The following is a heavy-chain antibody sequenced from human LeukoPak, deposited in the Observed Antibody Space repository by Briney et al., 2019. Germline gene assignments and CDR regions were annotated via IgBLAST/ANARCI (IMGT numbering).Heavy chain of an antibody. CDR3: ARDGVSPRLGYWFDP. Sequence: GGSLRLSCAASGFSFSSYWMSWVRQASGKGLEWVANIKQDGSEKDYVDSVKGRFTISRDNAKNSLYLQMNSLRAEDTAVYYCARDGVSPRLGYWFDPWGQGTLVTVSS. CDR2: IKQDGSEK. J-gene: IGHJ5*02. CDR1: GFSFSSYW. V-gene: IGHV3-7*01. D-gene: IGHD3-22*01.